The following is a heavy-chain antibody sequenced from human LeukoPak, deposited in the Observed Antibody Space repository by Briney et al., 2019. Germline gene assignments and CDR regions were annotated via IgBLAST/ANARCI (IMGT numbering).Heavy chain of an antibody. CDR2: IWYDGSNK. V-gene: IGHV3-33*06. D-gene: IGHD5-24*01. J-gene: IGHJ3*02. CDR3: AKRWLQLGGYAFDI. CDR1: GFTFSSYG. Sequence: GGSLRLSCAASGFTFSSYGMHWVRQAPGKGLEWVAVIWYDGSNKDYADSVKGRFTISRDNSKNTLYLQMNSLRAEDTAGYYCAKRWLQLGGYAFDIWGQGTMVTVSS.